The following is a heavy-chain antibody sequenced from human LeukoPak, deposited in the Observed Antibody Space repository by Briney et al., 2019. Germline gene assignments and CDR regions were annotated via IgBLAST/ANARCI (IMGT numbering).Heavy chain of an antibody. CDR2: IRYDGSNK. D-gene: IGHD3-22*01. Sequence: GGSLRLSCAASGFTFSSYGMHWVRQAPGKGLEWVAFIRYDGSNKYYADSVKGRFTISRDNSKNTLYLQMNSLRAEDTAVYYCATHYYDGSGQDYWGQGTLVTVSS. J-gene: IGHJ4*02. CDR3: ATHYYDGSGQDY. V-gene: IGHV3-30*02. CDR1: GFTFSSYG.